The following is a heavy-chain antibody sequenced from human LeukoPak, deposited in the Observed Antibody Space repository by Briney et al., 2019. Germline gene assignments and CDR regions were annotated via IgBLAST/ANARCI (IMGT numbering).Heavy chain of an antibody. CDR1: GFTFSSYG. J-gene: IGHJ4*02. Sequence: GGSLRLSCAASGFTFSSYGMHWVRQAPGKGLEWVAVIWYDGSNKYYADSVKGRFTISRDNSKNTLYLQMNSLRAEDTAVYYCARDRTYSGYDNNFDYWGQGTLATVSS. V-gene: IGHV3-33*01. CDR3: ARDRTYSGYDNNFDY. D-gene: IGHD5-12*01. CDR2: IWYDGSNK.